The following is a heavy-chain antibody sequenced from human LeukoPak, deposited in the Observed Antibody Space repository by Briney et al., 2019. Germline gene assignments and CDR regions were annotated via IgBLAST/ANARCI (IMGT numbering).Heavy chain of an antibody. V-gene: IGHV3-23*01. J-gene: IGHJ4*02. CDR2: ISGSGGST. D-gene: IGHD3-3*01. CDR3: AKGYYTIFGVDSYYFVY. CDR1: GFTFSSYA. Sequence: GGSLRLSCAASGFTFSSYAMSWVRQAPGKGLEWVSAISGSGGSTYYADSVKGRFTISRDNSKNTLYLQMNSLRAEDTAVYYCAKGYYTIFGVDSYYFVYWGQGSLVTVSS.